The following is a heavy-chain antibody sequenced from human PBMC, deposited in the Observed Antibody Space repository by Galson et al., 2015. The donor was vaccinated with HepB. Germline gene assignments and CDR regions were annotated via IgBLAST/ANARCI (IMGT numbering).Heavy chain of an antibody. D-gene: IGHD6-13*01. V-gene: IGHV3-73*01. CDR1: GFTFSGSA. J-gene: IGHJ4*02. CDR2: LRSKATNYAT. CDR3: IRMADLSGYSSS. Sequence: SLRLSCAASGFTFSGSAIQWVRQTSGKGLEWVGHLRSKATNYATAYASSLKGRFTITRDESKNTAYLHTKSLKTEDTAVYYCIRMADLSGYSSSWGQGTLVTVSS.